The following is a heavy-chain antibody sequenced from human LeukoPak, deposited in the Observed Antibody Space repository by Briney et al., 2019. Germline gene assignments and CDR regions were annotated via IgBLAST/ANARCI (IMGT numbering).Heavy chain of an antibody. Sequence: SETLSLTCTVSGGSISSSSYYWGWVRQPPGEGLEWIGSIHYSGSTQYNPSLKSRVTISVDASKNQFSLKLSSVSAADTAVYYCTRGYTSASEYWGQGTLVTVSS. V-gene: IGHV4-39*01. D-gene: IGHD6-19*01. CDR3: TRGYTSASEY. CDR2: IHYSGST. J-gene: IGHJ4*02. CDR1: GGSISSSSYY.